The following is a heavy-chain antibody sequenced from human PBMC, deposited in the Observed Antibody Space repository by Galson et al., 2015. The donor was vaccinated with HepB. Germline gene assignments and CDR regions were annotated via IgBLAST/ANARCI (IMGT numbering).Heavy chain of an antibody. Sequence: SLRLSCAASGFTFSSYWMSWVRQAPGKGLEWVANIKQDGSEKYYVDSVKGRFTISRDNAKNSLYLQMNSLRAEDTAVYYCARAQGSSTSWPYYYYGMDVWGQGTTVTVSS. D-gene: IGHD2-2*01. CDR3: ARAQGSSTSWPYYYYGMDV. CDR1: GFTFSSYW. V-gene: IGHV3-7*03. J-gene: IGHJ6*02. CDR2: IKQDGSEK.